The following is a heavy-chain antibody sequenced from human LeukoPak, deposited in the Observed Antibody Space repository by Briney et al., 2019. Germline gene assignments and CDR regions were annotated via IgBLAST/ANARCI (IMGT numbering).Heavy chain of an antibody. V-gene: IGHV3-74*01. CDR3: AKEASGYGYYFDY. D-gene: IGHD3-10*01. CDR2: INSDGSIT. J-gene: IGHJ4*02. CDR1: GFTFSSHW. Sequence: PGGSLRLSCAASGFTFSSHWMHWVRQAPGKGLVWVSRINSDGSITSYADSVKGRFTISRDNSKNTLYLQMSSLRAEDTAVYYCAKEASGYGYYFDYWGQGTLVTVSS.